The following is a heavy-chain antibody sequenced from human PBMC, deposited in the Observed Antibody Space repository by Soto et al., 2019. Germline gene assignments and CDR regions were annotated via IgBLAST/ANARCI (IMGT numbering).Heavy chain of an antibody. J-gene: IGHJ6*02. V-gene: IGHV3-7*05. Sequence: GGSLRLSCAASGFTFSSYWMSWVRQAPGKGLEWVANIKQDGSEKYYVDSVKGRFTISRDNAKNSLYLQMNSLRAEDTAVYYCARERPLELPYAIHYYGMDVWGQGTTVTVSS. D-gene: IGHD1-7*01. CDR2: IKQDGSEK. CDR3: ARERPLELPYAIHYYGMDV. CDR1: GFTFSSYW.